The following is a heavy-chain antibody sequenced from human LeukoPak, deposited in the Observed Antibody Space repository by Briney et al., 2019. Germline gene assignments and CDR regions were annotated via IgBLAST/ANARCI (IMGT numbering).Heavy chain of an antibody. CDR1: GFTFSSYA. J-gene: IGHJ4*02. D-gene: IGHD6-13*01. V-gene: IGHV3-23*01. CDR3: AKPPPDSSSWLFDY. Sequence: QTGGSLSLSCAASGFTFSSYAMSWVRQAPGKGLEWVSTISDNGGSTYYADSVKGRFTISRDNSKNTLYLQMNSLRAEDTAVYYCAKPPPDSSSWLFDYWGQGALVTVSS. CDR2: ISDNGGST.